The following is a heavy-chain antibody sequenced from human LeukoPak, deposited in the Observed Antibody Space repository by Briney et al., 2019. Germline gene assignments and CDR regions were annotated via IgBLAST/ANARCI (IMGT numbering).Heavy chain of an antibody. J-gene: IGHJ6*03. D-gene: IGHD3/OR15-3a*01. CDR3: VRDVRGIGQDYYYMDV. CDR1: GMIFNNHR. Sequence: GGSLRLSCEASGMIFNNHRMHWIRQAPGKGLVWVARINKDGSSTTYSDSVRGRFTISRDNARNTLSLQMNSLRAEDTALYYCVRDVRGIGQDYYYMDVWGKGTTVTVSS. V-gene: IGHV3-74*01. CDR2: INKDGSST.